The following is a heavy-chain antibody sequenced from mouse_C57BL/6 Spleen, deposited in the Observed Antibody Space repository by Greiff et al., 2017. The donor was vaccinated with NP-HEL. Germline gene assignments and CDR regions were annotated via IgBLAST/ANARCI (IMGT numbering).Heavy chain of an antibody. J-gene: IGHJ3*01. Sequence: VKLQESGAELVRPGASVTLSCKASGYTFTDYEMHWVKQTPVHGLEWIGAIDPETGGTAYNQKFKGKAILTADKSSSTAYMELRSLTSEDSAVYYCTRGWSAWFAYWGQGTLVTVSA. CDR1: GYTFTDYE. CDR2: IDPETGGT. D-gene: IGHD2-3*01. V-gene: IGHV1-15*01. CDR3: TRGWSAWFAY.